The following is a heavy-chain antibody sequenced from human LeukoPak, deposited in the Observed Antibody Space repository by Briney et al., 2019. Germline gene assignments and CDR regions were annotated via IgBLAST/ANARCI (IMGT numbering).Heavy chain of an antibody. J-gene: IGHJ6*04. CDR3: ARAANRNDAVDGMDV. D-gene: IGHD1-1*01. CDR1: GFTFSNYE. Sequence: GGSLRLSCAASGFTFSNYEISWVRQAPGKGLEWVSRISSSGTTIYYTDSVKGRFTISRDNAKNSLYLQMNSLRAEDTAVYYCARAANRNDAVDGMDVWGKGTTVTVSS. CDR2: ISSSGTTI. V-gene: IGHV3-48*03.